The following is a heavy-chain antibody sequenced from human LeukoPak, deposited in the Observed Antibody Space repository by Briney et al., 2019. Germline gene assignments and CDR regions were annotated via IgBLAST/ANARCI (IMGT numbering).Heavy chain of an antibody. CDR1: GVSISSNTYY. D-gene: IGHD4-11*01. CDR3: ATLVTTNYKPFEN. J-gene: IGHJ4*02. CDR2: IYYSGST. Sequence: SETLSLTCTVSGVSISSNTYYWGWIRQPPGKGLEWIGSIYYSGSTYYTSSLESRVTISIDTSKNQFSLRLSSVTAADTAVYYCATLVTTNYKPFENWGQGILVTVSS. V-gene: IGHV4-39*01.